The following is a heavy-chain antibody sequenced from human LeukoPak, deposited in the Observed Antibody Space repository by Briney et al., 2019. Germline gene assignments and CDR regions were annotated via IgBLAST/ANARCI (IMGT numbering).Heavy chain of an antibody. CDR3: ARQTAGGVSYYYYGMDV. CDR1: GYSFTSYW. D-gene: IGHD2-21*02. CDR2: IYPGDSDT. J-gene: IGHJ6*02. Sequence: GESLKISCKGSGYSFTSYWTGWVRQMPGKGLEWMGIIYPGDSDTRYSPSFQGQVTISADKSISTAYLQWSSLKASDTAMYYCARQTAGGVSYYYYGMDVWGQGTTVTVSS. V-gene: IGHV5-51*01.